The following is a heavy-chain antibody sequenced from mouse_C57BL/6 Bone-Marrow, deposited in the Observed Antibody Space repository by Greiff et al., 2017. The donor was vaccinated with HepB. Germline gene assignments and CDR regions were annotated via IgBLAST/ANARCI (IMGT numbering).Heavy chain of an antibody. CDR2: IWTGGGT. D-gene: IGHD1-1*01. J-gene: IGHJ1*03. CDR3: ARKTTVVARNWYFDV. V-gene: IGHV2-9-1*01. Sequence: VKLMESGPGLVAPSQSLSITCTVSGFSLTSYAISWVRQPPGKGLEWLGVIWTGGGTNYNSALKSRLSISKDNSKSQVFLKMNSLQTDDTARYYCARKTTVVARNWYFDVWGTGTTVTVSS. CDR1: GFSLTSYA.